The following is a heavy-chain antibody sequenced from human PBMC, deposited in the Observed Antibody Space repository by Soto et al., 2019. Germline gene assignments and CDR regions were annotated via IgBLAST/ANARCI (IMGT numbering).Heavy chain of an antibody. CDR1: GGSFSGYY. CDR2: INHSGST. J-gene: IGHJ6*02. Sequence: QVQLQQWGAGLLKPSETLSLTCAVYGGSFSGYYWSWIRQPPGKGLEWIGEINHSGSTNYNPSLKSPATXSXNXXKKQFSLKLSSVTSANTALYYCARVTGRDYYGVDVWGQRTTVTVSS. V-gene: IGHV4-34*01. CDR3: ARVTGRDYYGVDV.